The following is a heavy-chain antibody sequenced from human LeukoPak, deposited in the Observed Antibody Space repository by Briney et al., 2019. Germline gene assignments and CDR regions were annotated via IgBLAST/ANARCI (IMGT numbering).Heavy chain of an antibody. CDR2: VSSDGGTK. D-gene: IGHD1-26*01. V-gene: IGHV3-30*18. CDR1: KFTFSNYG. CDR3: AKNFDPGVLGANFDY. Sequence: PGGSLRLSCTASKFTFSNYGMQWVRQAPGKGLEWVAVVSSDGGTKYYADSVKGRFTISRDNSRNTMYLQMDSLRAEDTAVYYWAKNFDPGVLGANFDYGGRETLFTVPS. J-gene: IGHJ4*02.